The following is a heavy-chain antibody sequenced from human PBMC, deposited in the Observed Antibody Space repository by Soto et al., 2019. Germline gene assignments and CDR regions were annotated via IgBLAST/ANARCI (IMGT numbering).Heavy chain of an antibody. Sequence: KPSETLSLTCTVSGGSISSYYWSWIRQPAGKGLEWIGRIYTSGSTNYNPSLKSRVTMSVDTSKNQFSLKLSSVTAADTAVYYCARGGYSGYDQYYYGMDVWGQGTTVTVSS. D-gene: IGHD5-12*01. V-gene: IGHV4-4*07. CDR3: ARGGYSGYDQYYYGMDV. CDR1: GGSISSYY. CDR2: IYTSGST. J-gene: IGHJ6*02.